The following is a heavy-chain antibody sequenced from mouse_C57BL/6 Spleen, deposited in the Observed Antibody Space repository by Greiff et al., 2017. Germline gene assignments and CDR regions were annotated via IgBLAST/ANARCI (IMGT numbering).Heavy chain of an antibody. Sequence: EVQGVESGAELVKPGASVKLSCTASGFNIKDYYMHWVKQRPEQGLEWIGRIDPDDGETKYAQKFKGKATITADTSSNTAYLQLSSLTSEDTAVYYCARRYYYGSSAYDYAMDDWGQGTSVTVSS. J-gene: IGHJ4*01. D-gene: IGHD1-1*01. V-gene: IGHV14-2*01. CDR1: GFNIKDYY. CDR2: IDPDDGET. CDR3: ARRYYYGSSAYDYAMDD.